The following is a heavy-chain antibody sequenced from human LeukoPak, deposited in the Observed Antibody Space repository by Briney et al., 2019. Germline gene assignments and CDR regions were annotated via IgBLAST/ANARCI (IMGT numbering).Heavy chain of an antibody. Sequence: QSGGSLRLSCVASGFTFNTYAMTWVRQAPGKGLEWVSAISGTGSGTYFADSVKGRFTISRDNSKNTLYLQMSSLRVDDTAVYYCAKAGRLPGTVTTWDRSYDYWGQGTLVTVSS. J-gene: IGHJ4*02. CDR3: AKAGRLPGTVTTWDRSYDY. D-gene: IGHD4-17*01. CDR2: ISGTGSGT. CDR1: GFTFNTYA. V-gene: IGHV3-23*01.